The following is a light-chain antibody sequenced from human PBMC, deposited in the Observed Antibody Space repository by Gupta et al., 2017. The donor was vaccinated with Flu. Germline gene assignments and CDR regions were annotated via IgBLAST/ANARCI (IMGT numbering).Light chain of an antibody. V-gene: IGLV3-21*02. Sequence: SAVLTPPPSVSVGPGQTARITCGGNNIGSESVHWYKQRPGQAPVLVVYDNSDRPSGIPARFSGSTSGNTATLTISRVDVGGEADYYCQVWDSNSDHYVFGSGTKVTVL. CDR3: QVWDSNSDHYV. J-gene: IGLJ1*01. CDR2: DNS. CDR1: NIGSES.